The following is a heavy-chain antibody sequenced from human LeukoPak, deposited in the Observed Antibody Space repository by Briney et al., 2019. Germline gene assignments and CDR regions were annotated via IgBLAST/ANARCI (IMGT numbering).Heavy chain of an antibody. J-gene: IGHJ4*02. CDR3: ARGPRGYSGYPPFDY. D-gene: IGHD5-12*01. CDR2: IDTSGST. V-gene: IGHV4-4*07. CDR1: GASISDYY. Sequence: SETLSLTCIVSGASISDYYWSWIRQPAGKGLEWIGRIDTSGSTNYKPSLKSRLTMSVDTSKRQFSLRLTSVTAADTAVYYCARGPRGYSGYPPFDYWGQGTLVTVSS.